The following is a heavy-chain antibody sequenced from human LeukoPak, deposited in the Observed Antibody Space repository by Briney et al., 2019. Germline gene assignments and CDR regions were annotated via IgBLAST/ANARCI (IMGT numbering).Heavy chain of an antibody. D-gene: IGHD5-18*01. J-gene: IGHJ5*02. CDR1: GFTFSDYS. V-gene: IGHV3-48*04. CDR3: AGGYSYGYRWFDP. Sequence: PGGSLRLSCAASGFTFSDYSMNWVRQAPGKGLEWVSYISFSVNTKYYGDSVKGRFTISRDNAKNSLYLHMDSLRAEDTAVYYCAGGYSYGYRWFDPWGQGTLVTVSS. CDR2: ISFSVNTK.